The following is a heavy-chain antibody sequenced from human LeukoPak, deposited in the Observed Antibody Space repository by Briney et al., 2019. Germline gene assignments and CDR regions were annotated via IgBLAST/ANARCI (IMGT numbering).Heavy chain of an antibody. CDR3: AREAAGAAGTFGY. CDR2: ISSNGGST. CDR1: GFTFSSYA. Sequence: PGGSLRLSCAASGFTFSSYAMHWVRQAPGKGLEYVSAISSNGGSTYYANSVKGRFTISRDNSKNTLYLQMGSLRAEDMAVYYCAREAAGAAGTFGYWGQGTLVTVSS. D-gene: IGHD6-13*01. J-gene: IGHJ4*02. V-gene: IGHV3-64*01.